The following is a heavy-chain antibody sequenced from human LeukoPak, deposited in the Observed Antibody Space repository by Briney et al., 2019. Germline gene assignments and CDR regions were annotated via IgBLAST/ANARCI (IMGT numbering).Heavy chain of an antibody. CDR1: GFTFSSYA. J-gene: IGHJ6*03. Sequence: GGSLRLSCAASGFTFSSYAMSRVRQAPGKGLEWVSAISGSGGSTYYADSVKGWFTISRDNSKNTLYLQMNSLRAEDTAVYYCAKFSSRPYYYMDVWGKGTTVTVSS. D-gene: IGHD2-2*01. V-gene: IGHV3-23*01. CDR2: ISGSGGST. CDR3: AKFSSRPYYYMDV.